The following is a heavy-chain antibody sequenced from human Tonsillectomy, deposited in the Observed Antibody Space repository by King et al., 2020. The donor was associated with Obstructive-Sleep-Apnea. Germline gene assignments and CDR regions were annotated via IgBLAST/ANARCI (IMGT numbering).Heavy chain of an antibody. V-gene: IGHV4-59*01. Sequence: QLQESGPGLVKPSETLSLTCTVSGGSISSYYGSWIRQPPGKGLEWIGYIYYSGSTNYNPSLKSRVTISVDTSKNQFSLKLSSVTAADTAVYYCARVKFEDSSGYYYFDYWGQGTLVTVSS. CDR1: GGSISSYY. CDR2: IYYSGST. J-gene: IGHJ4*02. CDR3: ARVKFEDSSGYYYFDY. D-gene: IGHD3-22*01.